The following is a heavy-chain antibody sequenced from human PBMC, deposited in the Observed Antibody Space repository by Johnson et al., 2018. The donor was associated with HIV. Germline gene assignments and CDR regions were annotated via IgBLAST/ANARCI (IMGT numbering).Heavy chain of an antibody. CDR3: AKDWARIAAAQFDI. J-gene: IGHJ3*02. D-gene: IGHD6-13*01. V-gene: IGHV3-66*02. CDR2: IYSVGST. CDR1: GFTVSSNY. Sequence: EKLVESGGGLVQPGGSLRLSCAASGFTVSSNYMSWVRQAPGKGLEWVSVIYSVGSTYYADSVKGRFPISRDNSKNTLYLQMNSLRAEDTAVYYCAKDWARIAAAQFDIWGQGTMVTVSS.